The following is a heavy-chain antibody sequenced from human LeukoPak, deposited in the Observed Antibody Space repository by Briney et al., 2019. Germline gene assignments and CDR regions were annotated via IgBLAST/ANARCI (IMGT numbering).Heavy chain of an antibody. D-gene: IGHD2-15*01. Sequence: SETLSLTCTVSGGSISSYYWSWIRQPPGKGLEWIGYIYYSGSTNYNPSLKSRVTISVDTSKNQFSLKLSSVTAADTAVYYRASRPYCSGGSCYGIIWGQGTLVTVSS. J-gene: IGHJ4*02. CDR1: GGSISSYY. CDR3: ASRPYCSGGSCYGII. CDR2: IYYSGST. V-gene: IGHV4-59*01.